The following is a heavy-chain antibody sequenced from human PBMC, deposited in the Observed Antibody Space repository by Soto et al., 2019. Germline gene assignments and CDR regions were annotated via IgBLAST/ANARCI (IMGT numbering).Heavy chain of an antibody. V-gene: IGHV3-74*01. J-gene: IGHJ6*01. CDR3: ARDTNRNMDL. CDR2: INNEGIST. CDR1: GFTFSRYW. D-gene: IGHD1-1*01. Sequence: EVQLVESGGGLVQPGGSLRLSCAASGFTFSRYWLHWVRQAPGEGLVWVSRINNEGISTNHADSVKGRFTISTDNAKNALYLQINSVSADDTAVYYCARDTNRNMDLWGHGTTVIVSS.